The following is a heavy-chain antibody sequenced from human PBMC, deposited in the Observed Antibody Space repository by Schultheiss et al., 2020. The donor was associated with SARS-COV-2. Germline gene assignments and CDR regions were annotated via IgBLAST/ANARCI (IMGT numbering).Heavy chain of an antibody. V-gene: IGHV4-30-2*01. D-gene: IGHD3-22*01. Sequence: SETLSLTCAVSGGSISSGGYSCSWIRQPPGKGLEWIGYIYHSGSTYYNPSLKSRVTISVDRSKNQFSLKLSSVTAADTAVYYCARDYYDSSGYRWFDPWGQGTLVTVSS. CDR2: IYHSGST. CDR1: GGSISSGGYS. J-gene: IGHJ5*02. CDR3: ARDYYDSSGYRWFDP.